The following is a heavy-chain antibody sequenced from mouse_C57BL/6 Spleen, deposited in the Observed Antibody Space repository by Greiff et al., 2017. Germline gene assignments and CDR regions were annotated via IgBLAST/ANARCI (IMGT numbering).Heavy chain of an antibody. Sequence: EVQLQQSVAELVRPGASVTLSCTASGFNITNNYMHWVKQRPEQGLEWIGRIDPANGNTKYAPKFQGKATFTADTSSNTAYLQLSSLTAEDTAIYYCASPLSDGSSDYAMDYWGQGTSVTVSS. D-gene: IGHD1-1*01. CDR2: IDPANGNT. V-gene: IGHV14-3*01. J-gene: IGHJ4*01. CDR3: ASPLSDGSSDYAMDY. CDR1: GFNITNNY.